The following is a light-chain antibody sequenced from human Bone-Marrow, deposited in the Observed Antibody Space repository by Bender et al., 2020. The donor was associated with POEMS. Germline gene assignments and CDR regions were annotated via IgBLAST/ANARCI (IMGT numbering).Light chain of an antibody. CDR3: CSYAGYYSVI. J-gene: IGLJ2*01. V-gene: IGLV2-23*01. CDR1: SSDVGSYNV. Sequence: QSALTQPASVSGSPGQSITISCTGTSSDVGSYNVVSWYQQHPGKAPKVMIYEGNKRPSGVSNRFSGSKSGNTASLTISGLQAEDEADYYCCSYAGYYSVIFGGGTELTVL. CDR2: EGN.